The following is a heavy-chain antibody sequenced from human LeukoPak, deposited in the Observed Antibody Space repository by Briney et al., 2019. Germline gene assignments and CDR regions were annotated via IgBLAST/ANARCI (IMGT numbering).Heavy chain of an antibody. CDR1: GFTFTSSA. CDR3: AADSGYSYGYGYYYYMDV. V-gene: IGHV1-58*02. Sequence: GTSVKVSCKASGFTFTSSAMQWVRQARGQRLEWIGWIVVGSGNTNYAQKFQERVTITRDMSTSTAYMELSSLRSEDTAVYYCAADSGYSYGYGYYYYMDVWGKGTTVTVSS. D-gene: IGHD5-18*01. J-gene: IGHJ6*03. CDR2: IVVGSGNT.